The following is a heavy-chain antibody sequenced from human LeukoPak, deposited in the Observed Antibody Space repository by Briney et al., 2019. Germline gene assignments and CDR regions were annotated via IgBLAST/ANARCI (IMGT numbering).Heavy chain of an antibody. J-gene: IGHJ4*02. CDR1: GYSFTAYW. D-gene: IGHD3-16*01. CDR2: IYPGDSAT. Sequence: HGESLKISCRGSGYSFTAYWIGWVRQMPGKGLEWMATIYPGDSATTYSPSFQGQVTISADKSITTAYLQWSSLKASDTAMYYCARPAAGLGGFDYWGQGTLVTVSS. V-gene: IGHV5-51*01. CDR3: ARPAAGLGGFDY.